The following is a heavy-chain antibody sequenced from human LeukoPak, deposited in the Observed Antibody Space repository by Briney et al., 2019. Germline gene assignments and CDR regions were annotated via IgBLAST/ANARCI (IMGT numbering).Heavy chain of an antibody. CDR1: GGSISGDGYY. CDR2: IYYSGST. J-gene: IGHJ5*02. D-gene: IGHD4-23*01. V-gene: IGHV4-61*08. Sequence: SETLSLTCTVSGGSISGDGYYWNWIRQPPGKGLEWIGDIYYSGSTNYNPSLKSRVTISLDTSKNQFSLKLNSVTAADTAVYYCAREAGSGKNWFDPWGQGTLVTVSS. CDR3: AREAGSGKNWFDP.